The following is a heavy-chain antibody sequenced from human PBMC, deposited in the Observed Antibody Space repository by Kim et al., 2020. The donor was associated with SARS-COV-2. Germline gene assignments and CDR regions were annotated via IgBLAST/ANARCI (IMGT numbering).Heavy chain of an antibody. D-gene: IGHD2-2*01. CDR2: ISYSGNS. V-gene: IGHV4-31*03. CDR3: ARGQPLVY. J-gene: IGHJ4*02. CDR1: GGSIRSGGKF. Sequence: SETLSLTCSVSGGSIRSGGKFWTWIRQHPAKGLEWIGYISYSGNSHYSPSLRSRVSLSLQTSENQFSLELTSVTAADTAVYYCARGQPLVYWGQGILVT.